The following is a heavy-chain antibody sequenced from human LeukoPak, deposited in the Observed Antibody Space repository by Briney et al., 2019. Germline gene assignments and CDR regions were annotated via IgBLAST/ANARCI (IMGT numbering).Heavy chain of an antibody. CDR1: GFTFSSYG. CDR3: ARDDYGGNSFLDY. Sequence: PGGSLRLSCAASGFTFSSYGMHWVRQAPGKGLEGVALISYDGGKAYYSDSVKGRLTICRDSSKNTVYLQMNSLRAEDTAVYHCARDDYGGNSFLDYWGQGTLVTVSS. CDR2: ISYDGGKA. V-gene: IGHV3-30*03. J-gene: IGHJ4*02. D-gene: IGHD4-23*01.